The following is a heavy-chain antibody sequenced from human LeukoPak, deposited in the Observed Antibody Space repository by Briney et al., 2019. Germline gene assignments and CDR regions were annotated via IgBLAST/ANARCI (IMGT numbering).Heavy chain of an antibody. CDR2: ISAYNGNT. V-gene: IGHV1-18*01. Sequence: GASVNVSCTASGYTFTSYGISWVRQAPGQGLEWMGWISAYNGNTNYAQKLQGRVTITTDTSTSTAYMELRSLRSDDTAVYYCARENYYGSGSYRGWGQGTLVTVSS. J-gene: IGHJ4*02. CDR1: GYTFTSYG. D-gene: IGHD3-10*01. CDR3: ARENYYGSGSYRG.